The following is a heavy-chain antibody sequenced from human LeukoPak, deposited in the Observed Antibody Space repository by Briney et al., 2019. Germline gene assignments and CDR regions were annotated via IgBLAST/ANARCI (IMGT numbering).Heavy chain of an antibody. J-gene: IGHJ4*02. Sequence: SETLSLTCTVSGGSISSSDYYWGWIRQPPGKGLEWIASIYYSGTTHYNPSHQSRVTMSVDTSKNQFSLKLSSVTAADTAVYYCARHFRDGYNYGFDYWGQGTLVTVSS. CDR1: GGSISSSDYY. D-gene: IGHD5-24*01. CDR3: ARHFRDGYNYGFDY. CDR2: IYYSGTT. V-gene: IGHV4-39*01.